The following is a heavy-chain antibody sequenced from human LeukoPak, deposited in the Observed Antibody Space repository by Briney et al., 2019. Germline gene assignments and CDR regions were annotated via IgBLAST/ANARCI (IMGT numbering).Heavy chain of an antibody. Sequence: PSETLSLTCTVSGASISGYYWSWIRQPAGKGLEWIGRIYPSGSTNYNPSLKSRVTMSVDTSKNQFSLKLSSVTAADTAVYYCARDGKWLTLYYFDYWGQGTLVTVSS. CDR2: IYPSGST. CDR1: GASISGYY. V-gene: IGHV4-4*07. D-gene: IGHD3-22*01. J-gene: IGHJ4*02. CDR3: ARDGKWLTLYYFDY.